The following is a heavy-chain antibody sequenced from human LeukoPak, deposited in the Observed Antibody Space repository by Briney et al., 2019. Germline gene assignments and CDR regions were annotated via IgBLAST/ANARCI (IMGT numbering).Heavy chain of an antibody. Sequence: GGSLRLSCAASGFTFSSYGMHWVRQAPGEGLEWVAFIRYDGSNKYYADSVKGRFTISRDNSKNTLYLQMNSLRAEDTAVCYCAKERENLYYPDAFDIWGQGTMVTVSS. J-gene: IGHJ3*02. D-gene: IGHD3-10*01. V-gene: IGHV3-30*02. CDR1: GFTFSSYG. CDR3: AKERENLYYPDAFDI. CDR2: IRYDGSNK.